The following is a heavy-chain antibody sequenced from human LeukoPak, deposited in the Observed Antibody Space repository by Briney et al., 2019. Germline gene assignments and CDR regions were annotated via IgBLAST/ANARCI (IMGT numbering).Heavy chain of an antibody. Sequence: SETLSLTCAVYGGSFSGYYWSWIRQPPGKGLEWIGEINHSGSTNYNPSLKSRVTISVDTSKNQFSLKLSSVTAADTAVYYCARALGQLDQLSNFDYWAKGTLVTVSS. D-gene: IGHD1-1*01. J-gene: IGHJ4*02. CDR3: ARALGQLDQLSNFDY. CDR2: INHSGST. V-gene: IGHV4-34*01. CDR1: GGSFSGYY.